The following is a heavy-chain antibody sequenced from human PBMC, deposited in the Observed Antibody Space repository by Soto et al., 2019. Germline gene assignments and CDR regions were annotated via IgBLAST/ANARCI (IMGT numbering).Heavy chain of an antibody. CDR2: INHSGST. J-gene: IGHJ5*02. CDR1: GGNFIDFC. D-gene: IGHD2-2*02. CDR3: ARRGDTVVVPAAIPHHNWFDP. Sequence: SQPMRLRWAVFGGNFIDFCCSWISKPTGKGLEWIGEINHSGSTNYNPSLKSRVTISVDTSKNQFSLKLSSVTAADTAVYYCARRGDTVVVPAAIPHHNWFDPWGQGTLVTVSS. V-gene: IGHV4-34*01.